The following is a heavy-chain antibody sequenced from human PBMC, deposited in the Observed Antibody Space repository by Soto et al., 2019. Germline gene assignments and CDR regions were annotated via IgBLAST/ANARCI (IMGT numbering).Heavy chain of an antibody. V-gene: IGHV4-39*01. CDR3: ARRGGWYRGWFDP. J-gene: IGHJ5*02. CDR2: IYYSGST. D-gene: IGHD6-19*01. CDR1: GGSISSSSYY. Sequence: QLQLQESGPGLVKPSETLSLTCTVSGGSISSSSYYWGWIRQPPGKGLEWIGSIYYSGSTYYNPSLKSRVTISVDTSKNQFSLKLSSVTAADTAVYYCARRGGWYRGWFDPWGQGTLVTVSS.